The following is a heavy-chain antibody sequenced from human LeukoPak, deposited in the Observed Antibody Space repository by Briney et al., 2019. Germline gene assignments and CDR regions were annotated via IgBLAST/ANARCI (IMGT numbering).Heavy chain of an antibody. J-gene: IGHJ4*02. CDR2: IWYDGSNK. CDR1: GFTFSSYG. CDR3: ARGGSYDFWSEYYFDY. V-gene: IGHV3-33*01. D-gene: IGHD3-3*01. Sequence: PGRSLRLSCAASGFTFSSYGMHWVRQAPGKGLEWVAVIWYDGSNKYYADSVKGRFTISRDNSKNTLYLQMNSLRAEDTAVYYCARGGSYDFWSEYYFDYWGQGTLVTVSS.